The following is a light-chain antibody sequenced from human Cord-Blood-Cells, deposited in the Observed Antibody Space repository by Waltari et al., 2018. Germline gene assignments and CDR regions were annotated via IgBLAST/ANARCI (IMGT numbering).Light chain of an antibody. V-gene: IGLV1-44*01. CDR2: SNN. CDR1: SSNIGSNP. J-gene: IGLJ3*02. Sequence: QSVLTQPPSASGTPGQRVTISCSGRSSNIGSNPVNWYQQLPGTAPKLLIYSNNQRPSGVPDRFSGSTSGTSASLAISGLQSEDEADYYCAAWDDSLNGLVFGGGTKLTVL. CDR3: AAWDDSLNGLV.